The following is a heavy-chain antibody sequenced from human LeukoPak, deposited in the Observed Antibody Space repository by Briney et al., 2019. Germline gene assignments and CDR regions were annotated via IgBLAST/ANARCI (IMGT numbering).Heavy chain of an antibody. J-gene: IGHJ4*02. D-gene: IGHD3-10*01. CDR2: IYYSGST. CDR3: ARLSTIMVRADFDY. Sequence: SETLSLTCTVSGGSISSSSYYWGWIRQPPGKGLEWIGSIYYSGSTYYNPSLKSRVTISVNTSKNQFSLKLSSVTAADTAVYYCARLSTIMVRADFDYWGQGTLVTVSS. V-gene: IGHV4-39*01. CDR1: GGSISSSSYY.